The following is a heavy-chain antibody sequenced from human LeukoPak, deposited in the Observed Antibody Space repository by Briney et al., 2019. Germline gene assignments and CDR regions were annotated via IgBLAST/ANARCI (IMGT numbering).Heavy chain of an antibody. CDR2: IWYDGSNK. J-gene: IGHJ5*02. CDR1: GFTFSSYG. D-gene: IGHD1-1*01. V-gene: IGHV3-33*08. Sequence: PGGSLRLSCAASGFTFSSYGMHWVCQAPGKGLEWVALIWYDGSNKEYAESVKGRFTISRDNSKNTLYLQMNSLRDEDTAVYYCARDQGTSTTAPKRKGRFDPWGQGTLVTVSS. CDR3: ARDQGTSTTAPKRKGRFDP.